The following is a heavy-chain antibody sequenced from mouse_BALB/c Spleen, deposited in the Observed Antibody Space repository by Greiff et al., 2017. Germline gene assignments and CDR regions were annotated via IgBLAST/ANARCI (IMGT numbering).Heavy chain of an antibody. Sequence: VQLQESGAELAKPGASVKMSCKASGYTFTSYWMHWVKQRPGQGLEWIGYINPSTGYTEYNQKFKDKATLTADKSSSTAYMQLSSLTSEDSAVYYCATYDGYYYYYAMDYWGQGTSVTVSS. CDR1: GYTFTSYW. J-gene: IGHJ4*01. CDR2: INPSTGYT. D-gene: IGHD2-3*01. V-gene: IGHV1-7*01. CDR3: ATYDGYYYYYAMDY.